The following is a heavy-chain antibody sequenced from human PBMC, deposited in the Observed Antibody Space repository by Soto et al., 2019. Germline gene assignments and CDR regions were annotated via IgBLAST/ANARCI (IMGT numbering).Heavy chain of an antibody. CDR2: ISSSSSYT. D-gene: IGHD1-1*01. CDR3: ARTPPSGKNWFDP. Sequence: GGSLRLSCAASGFTFSDYYMSWIRQAPGKVLDWFSYISSSSSYTNYADSVKGRFTISRDNAKNSLYLQMNSLRAEDTAVYYCARTPPSGKNWFDPWGQGTLVTVSS. V-gene: IGHV3-11*06. CDR1: GFTFSDYY. J-gene: IGHJ5*02.